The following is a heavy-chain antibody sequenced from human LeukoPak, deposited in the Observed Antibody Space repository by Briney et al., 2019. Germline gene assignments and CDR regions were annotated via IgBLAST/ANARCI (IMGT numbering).Heavy chain of an antibody. CDR2: MYTGGTT. CDR3: AKDEATSGGGLAS. Sequence: GGSLRLSCAASGFTVSGTHMSWVRQAPGKGLEWVSAMYTGGTTYYADSVMGRFTVSRDDSRNTVFLHMYSLRVDDTAVYYCAKDEATSGGGLASWGQGTLVTVSS. D-gene: IGHD3-16*01. CDR1: GFTVSGTH. J-gene: IGHJ4*02. V-gene: IGHV3-53*01.